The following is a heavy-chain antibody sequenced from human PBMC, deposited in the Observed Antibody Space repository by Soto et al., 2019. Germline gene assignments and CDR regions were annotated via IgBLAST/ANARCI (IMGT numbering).Heavy chain of an antibody. CDR2: ISSSGGAT. CDR1: GFTFSSYD. V-gene: IGHV3-23*01. Sequence: VSLRLSCATSGFTFSSYDMNWVRQAPGRGLEWVSSISSSGGATYSTDSVKGRFTISRDNYNNTLYLQMNSLRVEDTAVYYCAKNPAVGPNYFDFWGQGTLVTVSS. J-gene: IGHJ4*02. D-gene: IGHD6-13*01. CDR3: AKNPAVGPNYFDF.